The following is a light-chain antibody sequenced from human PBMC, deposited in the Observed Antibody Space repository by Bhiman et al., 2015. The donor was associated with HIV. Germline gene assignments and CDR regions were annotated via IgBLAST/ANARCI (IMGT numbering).Light chain of an antibody. CDR3: QSYDSSLTFYV. Sequence: QSPLTQPASVSGSPGQSITIPCTGTRSDVGSYKFVSWYQHHPGEAPKLIIYDVNKRSSGFFTRFSGSKSGNTASLAITGLQTEDEADYYCQSYDSSLTFYVFGTGTKVIVL. CDR2: DVN. J-gene: IGLJ1*01. CDR1: RSDVGSYKF. V-gene: IGLV2-14*02.